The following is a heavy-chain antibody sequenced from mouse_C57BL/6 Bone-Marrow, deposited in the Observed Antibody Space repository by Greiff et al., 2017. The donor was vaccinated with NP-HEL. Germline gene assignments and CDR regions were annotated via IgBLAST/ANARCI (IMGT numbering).Heavy chain of an antibody. J-gene: IGHJ1*03. CDR3: ARNYGSPPWYFDV. V-gene: IGHV5-15*01. Sequence: EVHLVESGGGLVQPGGSLKLSCAASGFTFSDYGMAWVRQAPRKGPEWVAFISNLAYSIYYADTVTGRFTISRENAKNTLYLEMSSLRSEDTAMYYCARNYGSPPWYFDVWGTGTTVTVSS. CDR1: GFTFSDYG. D-gene: IGHD1-1*01. CDR2: ISNLAYSI.